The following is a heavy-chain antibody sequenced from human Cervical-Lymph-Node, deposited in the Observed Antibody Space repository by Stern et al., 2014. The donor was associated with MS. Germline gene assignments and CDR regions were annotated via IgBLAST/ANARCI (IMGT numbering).Heavy chain of an antibody. CDR2: IIPMFGSP. CDR1: GGPFSTFA. V-gene: IGHV1-69*01. Sequence: VQLVESGAEVKKPGSSVKVSCKASGGPFSTFAFNWVRQAPGEGLEWMAGIIPMFGSPKYAQKFQGRVTITADESTSTAYMELSSLRSADTAVYYCATVESSASSRSVWGQGTTVTVSS. CDR3: ATVESSASSRSV. J-gene: IGHJ6*02. D-gene: IGHD1-26*01.